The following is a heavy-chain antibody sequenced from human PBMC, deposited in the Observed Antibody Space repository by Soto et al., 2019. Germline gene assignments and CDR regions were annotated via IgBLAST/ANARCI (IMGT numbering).Heavy chain of an antibody. Sequence: GGSLRLSCAASGFTFSSYGMHWVRQAPGKGLEWVAVIWYDGSNKYYADSVKGRFTISRDNSKNTLYLQMNSLRAEDTAVYYCAREGIMITFGGVIAQTWGEYYYYYMDVWGKGTTVTVSS. CDR3: AREGIMITFGGVIAQTWGEYYYYYMDV. V-gene: IGHV3-33*01. CDR1: GFTFSSYG. CDR2: IWYDGSNK. D-gene: IGHD3-16*02. J-gene: IGHJ6*03.